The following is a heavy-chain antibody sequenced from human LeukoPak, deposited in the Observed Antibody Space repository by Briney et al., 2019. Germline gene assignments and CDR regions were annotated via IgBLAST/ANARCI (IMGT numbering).Heavy chain of an antibody. Sequence: SETLSLTCTVSGGSISSYFWGWIRQLAGKGLECIGRIYTSGSTNYNPSLKSRVTMSVDTSKNQFSLKLSSVTAADTAVYYCARGSDYDHRNFDYWGQGTLVIVFS. V-gene: IGHV4-4*07. J-gene: IGHJ4*02. CDR3: ARGSDYDHRNFDY. D-gene: IGHD5-12*01. CDR2: IYTSGST. CDR1: GGSISSYF.